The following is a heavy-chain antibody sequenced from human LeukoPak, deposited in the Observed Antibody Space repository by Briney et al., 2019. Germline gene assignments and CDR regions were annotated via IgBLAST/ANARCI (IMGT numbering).Heavy chain of an antibody. D-gene: IGHD1-26*01. CDR3: ARVGARNTFDY. V-gene: IGHV1-69*13. Sequence: GASVKVSCKASGGTFISYAISWVRQAPGQGLEWMGGIIPIFGTANYAQKFQGRVTITADESTSTAYMGLSSLRSEDTAVYYCARVGARNTFDYWGQGTLVTVSS. CDR1: GGTFISYA. CDR2: IIPIFGTA. J-gene: IGHJ4*02.